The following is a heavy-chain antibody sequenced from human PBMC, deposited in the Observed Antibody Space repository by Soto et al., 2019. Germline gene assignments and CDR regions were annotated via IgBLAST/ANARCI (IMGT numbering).Heavy chain of an antibody. CDR3: ARDGPPYYYDSSGYYFNY. CDR2: INPSGGST. D-gene: IGHD3-22*01. J-gene: IGHJ4*02. CDR1: GYTFTSYY. Sequence: QVQLVQSGAEVKKPGASVKVSCKASGYTFTSYYMHWVRQAPGQGLEWMGIINPSGGSTSYAQKFQGRVTMTRDTSTSTVYMELSSLRSEDTAVYYCARDGPPYYYDSSGYYFNYWGQGTLVTVSS. V-gene: IGHV1-46*01.